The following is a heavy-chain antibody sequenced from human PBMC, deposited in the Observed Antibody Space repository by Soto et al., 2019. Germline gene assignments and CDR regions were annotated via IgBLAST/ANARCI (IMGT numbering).Heavy chain of an antibody. Sequence: QVQLVESGGGVVQPGRSLRLSCAASGFTFSSYAMHWVRQAPGKGLEWVAVISYDGSNKYYADSVKGRFTISRDNSKNTLYLQMNSLRAEDTAVYYSASQPWLVNWGQVTLVTVSS. D-gene: IGHD6-19*01. CDR2: ISYDGSNK. CDR3: ASQPWLVN. CDR1: GFTFSSYA. J-gene: IGHJ4*02. V-gene: IGHV3-30-3*01.